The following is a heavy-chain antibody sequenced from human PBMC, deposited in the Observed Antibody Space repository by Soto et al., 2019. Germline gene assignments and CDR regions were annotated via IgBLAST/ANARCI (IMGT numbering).Heavy chain of an antibody. J-gene: IGHJ6*03. CDR2: IYHSGST. V-gene: IGHV4-4*02. Sequence: SETLSLTCAVSSGSISSSNWWSWVRQPPGKGLEWIGEIYHSGSTNYNPPLKSRVTISVDKSKNQFSLKLSSVTAADTAVYYCAKRYGPHYYYYMDVWGKGTTVTVSS. CDR1: SGSISSSNW. D-gene: IGHD4-17*01. CDR3: AKRYGPHYYYYMDV.